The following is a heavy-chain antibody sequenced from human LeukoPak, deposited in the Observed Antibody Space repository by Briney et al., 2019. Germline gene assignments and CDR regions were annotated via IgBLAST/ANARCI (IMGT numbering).Heavy chain of an antibody. CDR2: INGDGSRT. Sequence: GSLRLSCAASGFTFTTYWMHWVRQAPGRGLVWVSRINGDGSRTAYADSVKGRFTISRDNAKNTLDLQMNTLRAEDTGVYYCAREPSAVAGLDYWGQGILVTVSS. CDR1: GFTFTTYW. D-gene: IGHD6-19*01. CDR3: AREPSAVAGLDY. J-gene: IGHJ4*02. V-gene: IGHV3-74*01.